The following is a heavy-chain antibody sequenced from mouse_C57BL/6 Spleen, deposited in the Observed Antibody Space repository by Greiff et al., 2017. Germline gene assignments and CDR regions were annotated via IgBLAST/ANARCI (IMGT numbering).Heavy chain of an antibody. J-gene: IGHJ3*01. V-gene: IGHV1-26*01. CDR3: ARGDYWKAWFAY. CDR1: GYTFTDYY. CDR2: INPNNGGT. Sequence: VQLQQSGPELVKPGASVKISCKASGYTFTDYYMNWVKQSHGKSLEWIGDINPNNGGTSYNQKFKGKATLSVEKSSSPAYMERRSLTSEDSAVYYSARGDYWKAWFAYWGQGALVSVSA. D-gene: IGHD2-4*01.